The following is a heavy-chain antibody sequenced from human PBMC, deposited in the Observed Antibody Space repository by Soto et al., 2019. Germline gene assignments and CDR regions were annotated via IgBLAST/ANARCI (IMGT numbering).Heavy chain of an antibody. V-gene: IGHV3-23*01. D-gene: IGHD3-16*01. CDR2: ITDSGGDA. CDR3: VRDLALMADY. Sequence: PGGSLRLSCVASGITFGSRAMSWVRQAPGEGLEWVSTITDSGGDAKYADSVRGRFAISRDNSKNTLYLQMSSLRAEDSAIYYCVRDLALMADYWGQGTLVTVPQ. CDR1: GITFGSRA. J-gene: IGHJ4*02.